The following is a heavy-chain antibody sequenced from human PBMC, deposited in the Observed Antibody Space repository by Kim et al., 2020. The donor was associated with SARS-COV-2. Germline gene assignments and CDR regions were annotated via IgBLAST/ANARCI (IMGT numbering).Heavy chain of an antibody. J-gene: IGHJ4*02. D-gene: IGHD5-18*01. CDR2: A. V-gene: IGHV1-69*01. CDR3: ARVAIESYPDY. Sequence: ANYAQKFQGRVTITADESTSTAYMELSSLRSEDTAVYYCARVAIESYPDYWGQGTLVTVSS.